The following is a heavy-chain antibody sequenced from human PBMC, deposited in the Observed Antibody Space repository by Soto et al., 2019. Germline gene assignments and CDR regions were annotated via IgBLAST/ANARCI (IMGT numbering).Heavy chain of an antibody. Sequence: SETLSLTCTVSGGSISSGGYYWSWIRQHPGKGLEWIGYIYYSGSTYYNPSLKSRVTISVDTSKNQFSLKLSSVTAADTAVYYCARSGKDENNWFDPWGQGTLVTAPQ. J-gene: IGHJ5*02. V-gene: IGHV4-31*03. CDR1: GGSISSGGYY. CDR3: ARSGKDENNWFDP. D-gene: IGHD3-3*01. CDR2: IYYSGST.